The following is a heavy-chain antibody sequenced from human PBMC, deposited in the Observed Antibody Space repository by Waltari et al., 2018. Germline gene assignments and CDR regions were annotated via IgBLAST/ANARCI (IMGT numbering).Heavy chain of an antibody. J-gene: IGHJ4*02. Sequence: EVQLLESGGGLVQPGGSLKLSGAASGFSFTSYFMSWVRQAPGKGLEWVAGITSSGGDTAYADSVKGRFTISRDNSNNTLFLQMSSLSAEDTAVYYCAREKSSWLPTYWGQGTLVTVSS. CDR3: AREKSSWLPTY. V-gene: IGHV3-23*01. D-gene: IGHD2-2*01. CDR1: GFSFTSYF. CDR2: ITSSGGDT.